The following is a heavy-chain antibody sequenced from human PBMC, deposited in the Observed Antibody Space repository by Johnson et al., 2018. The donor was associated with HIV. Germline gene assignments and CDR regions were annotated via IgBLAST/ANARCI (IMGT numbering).Heavy chain of an antibody. J-gene: IGHJ3*02. D-gene: IGHD5-12*01. CDR3: AKGLTGYSGYEKGGHAFDI. Sequence: VQLMESGGGVVQPGGSLRLSCAASGFTFSSYCMHWVRQAPGKGLEWVAFIRYDGSNKYYTESVKGRFTISRDNSKNTLYLQMNSLRTEDTAVYYCAKGLTGYSGYEKGGHAFDIWG. V-gene: IGHV3-30*02. CDR2: IRYDGSNK. CDR1: GFTFSSYC.